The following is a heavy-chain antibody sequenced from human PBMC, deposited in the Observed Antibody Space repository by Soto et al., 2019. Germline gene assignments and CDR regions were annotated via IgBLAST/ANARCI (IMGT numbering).Heavy chain of an antibody. CDR2: ISGSGGST. CDR3: AKPVADCTNGVCYIPTKLYYYGMDV. J-gene: IGHJ6*02. V-gene: IGHV3-23*01. D-gene: IGHD2-8*01. CDR1: GFTFSSYA. Sequence: GSLRLSCAASGFTFSSYAMSWVRQAPGKGLEWVSAISGSGGSTYYADSVKGRFTISRDNSKNTLYLQMNSLRAEDTAVHYCAKPVADCTNGVCYIPTKLYYYGMDVWGQGTTVTVSS.